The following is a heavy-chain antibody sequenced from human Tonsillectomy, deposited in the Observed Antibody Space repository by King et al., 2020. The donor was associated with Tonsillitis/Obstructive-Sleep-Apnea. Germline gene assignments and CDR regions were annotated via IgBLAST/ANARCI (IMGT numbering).Heavy chain of an antibody. D-gene: IGHD3/OR15-3a*01. CDR2: IYYSGST. V-gene: IGHV4-39*01. Sequence: QMQLQESGPGLVKPSETLSLTCTVSGGSISSSSYYWGWIRQPPGKGLEWIGSIYYSGSTYYNPSLKSRVTISVDTSKNQFSLKLSSLTAADTAVYYCASDFLGYYYYMDVWGKGTTVTVSS. CDR3: ASDFLGYYYYMDV. CDR1: GGSISSSSYY. J-gene: IGHJ6*03.